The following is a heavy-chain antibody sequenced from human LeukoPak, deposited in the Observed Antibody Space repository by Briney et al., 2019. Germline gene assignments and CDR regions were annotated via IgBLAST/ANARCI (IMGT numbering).Heavy chain of an antibody. CDR3: ARGPPYGSGNGVLFDY. Sequence: GGSLRLSCAASGFTFSSYGMHWVRQAPGKGLEWVAFIRYDGSNKYYADSVKGRFTISRDNFKNTLYLQMNSLRAEDTAVYYCARGPPYGSGNGVLFDYWGQGTLVTVSS. V-gene: IGHV3-30*02. CDR1: GFTFSSYG. J-gene: IGHJ4*02. D-gene: IGHD3-10*01. CDR2: IRYDGSNK.